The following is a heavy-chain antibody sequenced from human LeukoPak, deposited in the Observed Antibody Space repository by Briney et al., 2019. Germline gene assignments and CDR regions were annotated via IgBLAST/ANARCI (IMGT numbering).Heavy chain of an antibody. V-gene: IGHV1-2*02. CDR1: GYTFTGYY. J-gene: IGHJ4*02. CDR2: INLNSGGT. D-gene: IGHD2-15*01. CDR3: ALVVAATTIDY. Sequence: ASVKVSCTASGYTFTGYYMHWVRQAPGQGLEWMGWINLNSGGTNYAQKFQGRVTMTRDTSISTAYMELSRLRSDDTAVYYCALVVAATTIDYWGQGTLVTVSS.